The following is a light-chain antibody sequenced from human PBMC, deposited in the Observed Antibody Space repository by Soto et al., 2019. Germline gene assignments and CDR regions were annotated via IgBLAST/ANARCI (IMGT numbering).Light chain of an antibody. CDR3: SSYTTSSTLV. CDR2: EVS. CDR1: SSDVGYYNR. V-gene: IGLV2-18*02. J-gene: IGLJ2*01. Sequence: QSALTQPPSVSGSPGQSVTISCTGTSSDVGYYNRVSWYQQPPGTAPKLMVFEVSNRPSGVPDRFSGSKSGNTASLTISGLQAEDEADYYCSSYTTSSTLVFGGGTKPTVL.